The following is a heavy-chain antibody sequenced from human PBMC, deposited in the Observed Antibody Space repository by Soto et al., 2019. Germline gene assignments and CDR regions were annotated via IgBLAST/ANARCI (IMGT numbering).Heavy chain of an antibody. Sequence: QVQLVESGGGVVQPGRSLRLSCAASGFTFRIYAMHWVRQAPGKGLECVAVISYDGSNKFYRDSVKGRFTISRDNSKNTLYLQINSLRYEDTAVYYCARGDREDIAVVRGARAGEYGVDVWGQGTTVTVSS. CDR2: ISYDGSNK. CDR1: GFTFRIYA. CDR3: ARGDREDIAVVRGARAGEYGVDV. J-gene: IGHJ6*02. V-gene: IGHV3-30-3*01. D-gene: IGHD2-15*01.